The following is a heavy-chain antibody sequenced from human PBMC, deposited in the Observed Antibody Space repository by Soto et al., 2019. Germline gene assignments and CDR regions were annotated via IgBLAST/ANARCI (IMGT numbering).Heavy chain of an antibody. CDR3: ARQPAMTTVTTVDY. CDR1: GYRFTSYW. D-gene: IGHD4-4*01. Sequence: GESLKISCKASGYRFTSYWIAWVRQMPGKGLGWMGIIYPDDSDTRYSPSFQGQVTISADKSINTAYLQWSSLKASDTAMYYCARQPAMTTVTTVDYWGQGTLVTVSS. J-gene: IGHJ4*02. V-gene: IGHV5-51*01. CDR2: IYPDDSDT.